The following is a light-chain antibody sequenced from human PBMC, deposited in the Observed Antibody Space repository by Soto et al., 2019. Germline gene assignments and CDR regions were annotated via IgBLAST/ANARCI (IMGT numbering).Light chain of an antibody. CDR3: AAWDDSLGGHVV. Sequence: QSVLTQPPSASGTPGQRVTISCSGSSSNIGSNYVYWYQQLPGTAPKLLIYRNNQRPSGVPGRFSGSTAGTSASLAISGLRSEDEADYYCAAWDDSLGGHVVFGGGTQLTVL. J-gene: IGLJ2*01. CDR1: SSNIGSNY. CDR2: RNN. V-gene: IGLV1-47*01.